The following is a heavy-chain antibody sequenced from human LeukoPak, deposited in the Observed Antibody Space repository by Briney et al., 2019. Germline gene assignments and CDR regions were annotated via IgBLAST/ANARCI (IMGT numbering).Heavy chain of an antibody. Sequence: GGSLRLSCAASGFTFSSYWMGWVRPAPGKGLEWVANIKEEGSEIQYVDSVKGRFTVSRDNAKNALSVHMSSLRAEDTAVYYCARATASNWFDPWGQGTLVTVSS. CDR2: IKEEGSEI. V-gene: IGHV3-7*01. CDR3: ARATASNWFDP. D-gene: IGHD2-21*01. J-gene: IGHJ5*02. CDR1: GFTFSSYW.